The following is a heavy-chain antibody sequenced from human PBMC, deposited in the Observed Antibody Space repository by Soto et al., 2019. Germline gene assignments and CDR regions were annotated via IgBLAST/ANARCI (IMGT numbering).Heavy chain of an antibody. V-gene: IGHV3-33*01. Sequence: QVQLVESGGGVVQPGRSLRLSCAASGFTFSSYGMHWVRQAPGKGLEWVAVIWYDGSNKYYADSVKGRFTISRDNSKNTLYLQMNSLRAEETAVYYCARTYCDFWSGRPVDMDVWGKGTTVTVSS. D-gene: IGHD3-3*01. J-gene: IGHJ6*03. CDR3: ARTYCDFWSGRPVDMDV. CDR2: IWYDGSNK. CDR1: GFTFSSYG.